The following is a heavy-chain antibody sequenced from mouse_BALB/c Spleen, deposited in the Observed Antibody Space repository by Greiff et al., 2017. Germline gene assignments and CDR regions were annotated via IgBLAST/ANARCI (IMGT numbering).Heavy chain of an antibody. D-gene: IGHD2-14*01. CDR3: AGWEVRRGEYYFDY. J-gene: IGHJ2*01. CDR2: IYPGSGNT. CDR1: GYTFTDYY. V-gene: IGHV1-77*01. Sequence: QVQLKESGAELARPGASVKLSCKASGYTFTDYYINWVKQRTGQGLEWIGEIYPGSGNTYYNEKFKGKATLTADKSSSTAYMQLSSLTSEDSAVYYCAGWEVRRGEYYFDYWGQGTTLTVSS.